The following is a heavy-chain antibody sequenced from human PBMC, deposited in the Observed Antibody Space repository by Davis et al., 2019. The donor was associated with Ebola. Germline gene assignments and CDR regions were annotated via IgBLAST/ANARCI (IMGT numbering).Heavy chain of an antibody. CDR3: ASKYSYGPSYYHGMDV. D-gene: IGHD5-18*01. V-gene: IGHV3-21*01. J-gene: IGHJ6*02. CDR1: GFTFSSYS. CDR2: ISSSSSYI. Sequence: GESLKISCAASGFTFSSYSMNWVRQAPGKGLEWVSSISSSSSYIYYADSVKGRFTISRDNAKNSLYLQMNSLRAEDTAVYYCASKYSYGPSYYHGMDVWGQGTTVTVSS.